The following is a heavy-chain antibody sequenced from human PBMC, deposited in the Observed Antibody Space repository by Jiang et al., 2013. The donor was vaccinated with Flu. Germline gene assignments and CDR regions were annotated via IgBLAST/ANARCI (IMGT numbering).Heavy chain of an antibody. Sequence: TLSLTCAVSGGSISSSNWWSWVRQPPGKGLEWIGEIYHSGSTNYNPSLKSRVTISVDKSKNQFSLKLSSVTAADTAVYYCAILPTYYYDSSGYPGDAFDIWGQGTMVTVSS. CDR2: IYHSGST. CDR1: GGSISSSNW. D-gene: IGHD3-22*01. J-gene: IGHJ3*02. V-gene: IGHV4-4*02. CDR3: AILPTYYYDSSGYPGDAFDI.